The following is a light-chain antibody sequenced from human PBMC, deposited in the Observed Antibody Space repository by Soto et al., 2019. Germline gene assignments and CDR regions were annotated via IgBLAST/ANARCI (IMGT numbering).Light chain of an antibody. V-gene: IGLV3-21*02. CDR1: NIGRKS. CDR3: QVWDNDYDHYV. CDR2: DDA. Sequence: SYELTQPPSVSVAPGQTARVTCGGSNIGRKSLHWYQQKPGQAPVLVVYDDADRPSGIPERFSGSNSGNTATLTISRAEAGDEADYYCQVWDNDYDHYVFGTGTKVTVL. J-gene: IGLJ1*01.